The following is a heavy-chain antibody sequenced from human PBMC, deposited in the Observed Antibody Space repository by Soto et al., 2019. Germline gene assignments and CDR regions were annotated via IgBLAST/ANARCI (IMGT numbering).Heavy chain of an antibody. CDR2: INHNGST. D-gene: IGHD2-15*01. V-gene: IGHV4-34*01. Sequence: SETLSLTCAVYGGSFSGYYWSWIRQPPGKGQERIGEINHNGSTNYNPSLKSRVTIYVDTSNTQFSLRLTSVTAADTAIYFCARQQYCGSSSCYDSLYYRYMDVWGKGTMVTVSS. CDR1: GGSFSGYY. CDR3: ARQQYCGSSSCYDSLYYRYMDV. J-gene: IGHJ6*03.